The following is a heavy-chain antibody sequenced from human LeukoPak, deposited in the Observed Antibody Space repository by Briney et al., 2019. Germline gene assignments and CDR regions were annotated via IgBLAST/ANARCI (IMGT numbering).Heavy chain of an antibody. V-gene: IGHV3-15*01. CDR2: IQSKSDGGTT. Sequence: GSLRLSCAASEFTFSNAWMNWARQAPGKGLEYIGRIQSKSDGGTTDYAAPVKGRFTISRDDSKSTLYLQMNSLKTDDTAVCYCATGTRRDRFDYWGQGTLVTVSS. D-gene: IGHD5-24*01. CDR3: ATGTRRDRFDY. J-gene: IGHJ4*02. CDR1: EFTFSNAW.